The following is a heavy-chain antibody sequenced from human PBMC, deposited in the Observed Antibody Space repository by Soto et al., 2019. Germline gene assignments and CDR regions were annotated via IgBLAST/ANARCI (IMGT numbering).Heavy chain of an antibody. CDR3: ARRVSPGASGGYYFDAFDI. CDR1: GFSLRTSGMS. V-gene: IGHV2-70*13. CDR2: IDWDDDK. Sequence: GPTLVNPTETITLTCTFSGFSLRTSGMSVNWIRQPPGKPLEWLALIDWDDDKFYSTSLKTRLTISKDTSKNQVVLTMTNLDPLDTATYYCARRVSPGASGGYYFDAFDIWGQGTKVTVSS. D-gene: IGHD3-22*01. J-gene: IGHJ3*02.